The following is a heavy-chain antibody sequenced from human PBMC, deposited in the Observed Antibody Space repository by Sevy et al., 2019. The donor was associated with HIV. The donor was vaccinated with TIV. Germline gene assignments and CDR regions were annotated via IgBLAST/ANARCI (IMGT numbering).Heavy chain of an antibody. CDR2: ISSSSNYI. Sequence: GGSLRLSCAASGFTFSTYTMNWVRQAPGKGLEWVSSISSSSNYIYYADSVKGRFTISIDNAKNSLYLQMNSLRAEDTAVYYCARPYGSGSWEAFDIWGQGTMVTVSS. D-gene: IGHD3-10*01. V-gene: IGHV3-21*01. J-gene: IGHJ3*02. CDR1: GFTFSTYT. CDR3: ARPYGSGSWEAFDI.